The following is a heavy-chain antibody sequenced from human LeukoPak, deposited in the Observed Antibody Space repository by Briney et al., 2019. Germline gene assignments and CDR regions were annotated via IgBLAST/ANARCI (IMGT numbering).Heavy chain of an antibody. CDR3: ARGVRQYDILTGYSSGGAFDI. CDR1: GGSISSGGYS. CDR2: IYHSGST. Sequence: SETLSLTCAVSGGSISSGGYSWSWIRQPPGKGLEWIGYIYHSGSTYYNPSLKSRVTISVDRSKNQFSLKLNSVTAADTAVYYCARGVRQYDILTGYSSGGAFDIWGQGTMVTVSS. V-gene: IGHV4-30-2*01. J-gene: IGHJ3*02. D-gene: IGHD3-9*01.